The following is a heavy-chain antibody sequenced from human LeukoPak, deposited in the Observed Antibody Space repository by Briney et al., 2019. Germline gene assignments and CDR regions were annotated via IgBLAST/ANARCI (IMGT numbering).Heavy chain of an antibody. V-gene: IGHV4-61*02. CDR1: GGSISSGSYY. CDR2: IYTSGST. CDR3: AREEIAAHVRFFDP. D-gene: IGHD6-6*01. Sequence: PSETLSLTRTVSGGSISSGSYYWSWIRQPAGKGLEWIGRIYTSGSTNYNPSLKSRVTISVDTSKNQFSLKLSSVTAADTAVYYCAREEIAAHVRFFDPWGQGTLVTVSS. J-gene: IGHJ5*02.